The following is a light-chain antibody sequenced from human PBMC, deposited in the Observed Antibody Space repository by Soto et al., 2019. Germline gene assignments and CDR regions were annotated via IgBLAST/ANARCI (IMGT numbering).Light chain of an antibody. J-gene: IGKJ3*01. CDR3: QQYNNWPQT. Sequence: EVLMTQSPATLSVSPGERVTLSCRASQSVSDDFAWYQQKPGQAPRLLIYGATTRATDVPGRFSGSGSGTEFTRTISSLQSEDFAVYYCQQYNNWPQTFGPGTKVDIK. CDR1: QSVSDD. CDR2: GAT. V-gene: IGKV3-15*01.